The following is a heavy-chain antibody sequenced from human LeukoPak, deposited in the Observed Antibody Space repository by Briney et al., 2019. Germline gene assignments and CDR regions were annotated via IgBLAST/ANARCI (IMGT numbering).Heavy chain of an antibody. V-gene: IGHV3-74*01. D-gene: IGHD2-2*01. Sequence: GGSLRLSCAASGFTFSSYWMHWVRQAPGKGLVWVSRINSDGSSTSYADSVKGRFTISRDNAKNTLYLQMNSLRAEDTAVYYCARGECSSTSCYYYYYYYMDVWGKGTTVTVSS. J-gene: IGHJ6*03. CDR1: GFTFSSYW. CDR3: ARGECSSTSCYYYYYYYMDV. CDR2: INSDGSST.